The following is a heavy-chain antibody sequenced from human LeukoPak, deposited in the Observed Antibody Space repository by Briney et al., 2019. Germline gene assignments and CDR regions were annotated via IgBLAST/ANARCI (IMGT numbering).Heavy chain of an antibody. J-gene: IGHJ4*02. CDR3: ARLPSISTVTTR. CDR1: GGSFSGYY. CDR2: IYHSGST. Sequence: SETLSLTCAVYGGSFSGYYWSWIRQPPGKGLEWIGYIYHSGSTYYNPSLKSRVTISVDTSKNQFSLKLSSVTAADTAVCYCARLPSISTVTTRWGQGTLVTVSS. D-gene: IGHD4-17*01. V-gene: IGHV4-34*01.